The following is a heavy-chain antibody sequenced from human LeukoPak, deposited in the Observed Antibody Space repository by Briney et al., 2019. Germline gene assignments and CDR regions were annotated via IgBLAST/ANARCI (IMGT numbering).Heavy chain of an antibody. CDR2: IIPIFGTA. J-gene: IGHJ4*02. CDR3: ARAVQDSGSLPFDY. D-gene: IGHD1-26*01. V-gene: IGHV1-69*13. Sequence: ASVKVSCKASGGTFSSYAISWVRQAPGQGLEWMGGIIPIFGTANYAQKFQGRVTITADESTSTACMELSSLRSEDTAVCYCARAVQDSGSLPFDYWGQGTLVTVSS. CDR1: GGTFSSYA.